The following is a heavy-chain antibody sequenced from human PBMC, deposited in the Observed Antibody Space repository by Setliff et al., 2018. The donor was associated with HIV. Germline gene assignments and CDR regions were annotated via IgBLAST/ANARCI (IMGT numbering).Heavy chain of an antibody. Sequence: PSETLSLTCTVSGGSISSGTYYWSWIRQPPGKGLEWIGYIFDSGSTNYNPSFESRVTISVDTSKNQVSLKLTSVTAADTAIYYCARGVNFDYWGQGTQVTVSS. CDR3: ARGVNFDY. V-gene: IGHV4-61*01. D-gene: IGHD3-3*01. CDR2: IFDSGST. J-gene: IGHJ4*02. CDR1: GGSISSGTYY.